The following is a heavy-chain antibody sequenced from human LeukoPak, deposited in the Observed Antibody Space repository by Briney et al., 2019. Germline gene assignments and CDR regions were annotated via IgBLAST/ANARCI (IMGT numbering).Heavy chain of an antibody. CDR3: ASSIVVVTAGEYFQH. J-gene: IGHJ1*01. D-gene: IGHD2-21*02. CDR2: IYYSGST. CDR1: GGSISSYY. V-gene: IGHV4-59*01. Sequence: SETLSLTCTVSGGSISSYYWSWIRQPPGKGLEWIGYIYYSGSTNYNPSLKSRVTISVDTSKNQFSLKLSSVTAEDTAVYYCASSIVVVTAGEYFQHWGQGTLVTVSS.